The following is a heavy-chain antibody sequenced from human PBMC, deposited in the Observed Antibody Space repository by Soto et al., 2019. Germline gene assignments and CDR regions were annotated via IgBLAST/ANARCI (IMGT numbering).Heavy chain of an antibody. CDR1: GYSFTSHG. Sequence: QVQLVQSGAEVKKPGASVKVSCKASGYSFTSHGISWARQAPGQGLEWMGWISANSGDTNYAQKLQGRVTVTTDTSTSTAYMELRSLRSEDTAVYYCARMVRGSNIDYYHYIDAWGKGTTVTVSS. D-gene: IGHD3-10*01. CDR2: ISANSGDT. V-gene: IGHV1-18*01. J-gene: IGHJ6*03. CDR3: ARMVRGSNIDYYHYIDA.